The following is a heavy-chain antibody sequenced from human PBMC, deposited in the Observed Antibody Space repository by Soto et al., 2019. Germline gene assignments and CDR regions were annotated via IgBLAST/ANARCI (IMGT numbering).Heavy chain of an antibody. CDR1: GFTVSNYA. Sequence: GGSLRLSCATSGFTVSNYAMSWVRQAPGKGLEWVSGISGSGGSSYYADSVKGRFTISRDNSKNTLNLQMDSLRAEDTAVYYCAKKSTDYSGYYDYWGQGTVVTVSS. CDR2: ISGSGGSS. J-gene: IGHJ4*02. CDR3: AKKSTDYSGYYDY. D-gene: IGHD2-15*01. V-gene: IGHV3-23*01.